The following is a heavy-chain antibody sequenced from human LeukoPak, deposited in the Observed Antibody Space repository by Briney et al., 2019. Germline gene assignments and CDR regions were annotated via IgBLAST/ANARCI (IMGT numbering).Heavy chain of an antibody. CDR1: GYTFTSYY. J-gene: IGHJ3*02. CDR2: INPSGGST. Sequence: ASVKVSCKASGYTFTSYYMHWVRQAPGQGLEWMGIINPSGGSTSYAQKFQGRVTMTRDKSTSTVYMELSSLRSEDTAVYYCARDPFYGSGSSQPHAFDIWGQGTMVTVSS. V-gene: IGHV1-46*01. D-gene: IGHD3-10*01. CDR3: ARDPFYGSGSSQPHAFDI.